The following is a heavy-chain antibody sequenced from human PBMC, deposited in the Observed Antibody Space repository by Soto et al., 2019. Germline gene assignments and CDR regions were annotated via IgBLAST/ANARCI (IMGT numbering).Heavy chain of an antibody. D-gene: IGHD3-22*01. Sequence: LGETMKISCTGSGYSITSYWISWVRQMPGKSLEWMGRIDPSDSYTNYSPSFQGHVTISADKSISTAYLQWSSLKASDTAMYYCARSYDSSEDIWGQGTMVTVSS. V-gene: IGHV5-10-1*01. CDR3: ARSYDSSEDI. CDR1: GYSITSYW. CDR2: IDPSDSYT. J-gene: IGHJ3*02.